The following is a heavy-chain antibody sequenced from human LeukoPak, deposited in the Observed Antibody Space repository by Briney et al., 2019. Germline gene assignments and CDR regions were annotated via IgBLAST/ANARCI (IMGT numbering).Heavy chain of an antibody. CDR1: GHTFTGYY. CDR2: INPNSGGT. Sequence: ASVKVSCKASGHTFTGYYMHWVRQAPGQGLEWMGWINPNSGGTNYAQKFQGRVTMTRDTSISTAYMEVSRLTSDDTAVYYCARGAPRLAAPPGVDYWGQGTPVTVSS. V-gene: IGHV1-2*02. CDR3: ARGAPRLAAPPGVDY. J-gene: IGHJ4*02. D-gene: IGHD6-6*01.